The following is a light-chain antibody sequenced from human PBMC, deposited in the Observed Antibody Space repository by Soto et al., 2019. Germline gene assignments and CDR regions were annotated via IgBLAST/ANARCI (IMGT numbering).Light chain of an antibody. CDR2: LGS. CDR1: QSLLHSNGYNC. J-gene: IGKJ4*01. CDR3: MQALQTQLT. Sequence: DIVMTQSPLSLPVTPGEPASISCRSSQSLLHSNGYNCLDWYLQKPGQSPQLLIYLGSNRASGVPDRFSGSGSGTDFTLKISRVEAEDVGVYYCMQALQTQLTFGGGTKVEIK. V-gene: IGKV2-28*01.